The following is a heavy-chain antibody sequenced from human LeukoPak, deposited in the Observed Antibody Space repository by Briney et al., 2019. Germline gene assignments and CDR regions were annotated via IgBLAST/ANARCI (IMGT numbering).Heavy chain of an antibody. V-gene: IGHV1-69*06. Sequence: ASVKVSCKASGGTFSSYAISWVRQAPGQGLEWMGGIIPIFGTANYAQKFQGRVTITADKSTSTAYMELSSLRSEDTAVYYCARDLQNYYDSSVFDYWVQGTLVTVSS. CDR2: IIPIFGTA. D-gene: IGHD3-22*01. CDR3: ARDLQNYYDSSVFDY. J-gene: IGHJ4*02. CDR1: GGTFSSYA.